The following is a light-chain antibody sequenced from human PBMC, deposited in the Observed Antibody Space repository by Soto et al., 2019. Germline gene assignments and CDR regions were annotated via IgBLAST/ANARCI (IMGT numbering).Light chain of an antibody. CDR3: HQYVSSPWT. V-gene: IGKV3-20*01. CDR2: GAS. CDR1: QTVSGRY. J-gene: IGKJ1*01. Sequence: EIVLTQSPGTLSLFPGERATLSCRASQTVSGRYLAWFQQKPGQAPRLLVYGASSRATGIPDRFSGSGSGTDFILTISRLEPEDFAVYYCHQYVSSPWTLGQGTKVEVK.